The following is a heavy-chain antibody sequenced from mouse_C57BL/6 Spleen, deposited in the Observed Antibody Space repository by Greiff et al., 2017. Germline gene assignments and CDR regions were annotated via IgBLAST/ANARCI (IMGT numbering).Heavy chain of an antibody. CDR1: GYTFTSYW. V-gene: IGHV1-52*01. D-gene: IGHD1-1*01. J-gene: IGHJ4*01. CDR2: IDPSDSET. Sequence: QVQLQQPGAELVRPGSSVKLSCKASGYTFTSYWMHWVKQRPIQGLEWIGNIDPSDSETHYNQKFKDKATLTVDKSSSTAYMQLSSPTSEDSAVYYCASGSYGSSYGAMDYWGQGASVTVAS. CDR3: ASGSYGSSYGAMDY.